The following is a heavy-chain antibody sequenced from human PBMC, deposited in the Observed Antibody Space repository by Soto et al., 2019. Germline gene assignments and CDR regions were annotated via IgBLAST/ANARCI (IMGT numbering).Heavy chain of an antibody. CDR3: ARARRYCRPIRCSPWFEP. CDR2: VYGSWRT. V-gene: IGHV4-4*07. CDR1: GGSISNYD. D-gene: IGHD2-15*01. J-gene: IGHJ5*02. Sequence: SETLSLTCSVSGGSISNYDWSRILQPAGRGLEWIGRVYGSWRTHYKPSLKSRVMMSVDTSKNQLSLKLSSLTAADTAVYYCARARRYCRPIRCSPWFEPVGHGTLV.